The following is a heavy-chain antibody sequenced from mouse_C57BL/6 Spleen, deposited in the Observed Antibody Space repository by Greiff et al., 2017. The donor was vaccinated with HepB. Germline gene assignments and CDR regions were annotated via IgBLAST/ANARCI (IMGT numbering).Heavy chain of an antibody. CDR2: SRNKANDYTT. CDR3: AREGVFYAMDY. V-gene: IGHV7-1*01. J-gene: IGHJ4*01. CDR1: GFTFSDFY. Sequence: EVNVVESGGGLVQSGRSLRLSCATSGFTFSDFYMEWVRQAPGKGLEWIAASRNKANDYTTEYSASVKGRFIVSRDTSQSILYLQMNALRAEDTAIYYCAREGVFYAMDYWGQGTSVTVSS.